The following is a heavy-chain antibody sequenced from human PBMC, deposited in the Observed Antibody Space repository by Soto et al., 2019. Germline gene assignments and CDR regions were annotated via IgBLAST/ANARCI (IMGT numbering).Heavy chain of an antibody. CDR3: ARVFPLIQLWSQLDDY. CDR1: GFTFSSYS. J-gene: IGHJ4*02. CDR2: ISSSSSYI. Sequence: VQLVESGGGLVKPGGSLRLSCAASGFTFSSYSMNWVRQAPGKGLEWVSSISSSSSYIYYADSVKGRFTISRDNAKNSLYLQMNSLRAEDTAVYYCARVFPLIQLWSQLDDYWGQGTLVTVSS. D-gene: IGHD5-18*01. V-gene: IGHV3-21*01.